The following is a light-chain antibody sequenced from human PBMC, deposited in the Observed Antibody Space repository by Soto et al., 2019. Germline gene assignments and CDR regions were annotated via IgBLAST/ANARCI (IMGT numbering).Light chain of an antibody. Sequence: SRRTTEKERVTITCRASQGISSALAWYQQKPGKAPKLLIYDASSLESGVPSRFSGSGSGTDFTLIFGGLLPEDFATYSGLQINDGLSSGGGTKVDI. CDR3: LQINDGLS. V-gene: IGKV1-13*02. CDR2: DAS. CDR1: QGISSA. J-gene: IGKJ4*01.